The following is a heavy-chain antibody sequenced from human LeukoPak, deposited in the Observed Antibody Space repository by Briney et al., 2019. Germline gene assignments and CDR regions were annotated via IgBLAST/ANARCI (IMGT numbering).Heavy chain of an antibody. CDR3: ATGFDTAMVQSVDY. J-gene: IGHJ4*02. D-gene: IGHD5-18*01. V-gene: IGHV1-69-2*01. CDR2: VDPEDGET. Sequence: ASVKISCKVPGYTFTDYYMHWVQQAPGKGLEWMGLVDPEDGETIYAEKFQGRVTITADTSTDTAYMELSSLRSEDTAVYYCATGFDTAMVQSVDYWGQGTLVTVSS. CDR1: GYTFTDYY.